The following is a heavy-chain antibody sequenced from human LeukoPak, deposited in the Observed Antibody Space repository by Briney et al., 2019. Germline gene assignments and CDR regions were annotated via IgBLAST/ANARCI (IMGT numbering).Heavy chain of an antibody. CDR3: ARGRYGWLPFDY. D-gene: IGHD3-16*01. CDR1: GGSISSYY. Sequence: PSETLSLTCTVSGGSISSYYWSWIRQPPGKGLEWIGYIYYSESTNYNPSLKSRVTISVDTSKNQFTLKLSSVTAADTAVYYCARGRYGWLPFDYWGQGTLVTVSS. V-gene: IGHV4-59*01. CDR2: IYYSEST. J-gene: IGHJ4*02.